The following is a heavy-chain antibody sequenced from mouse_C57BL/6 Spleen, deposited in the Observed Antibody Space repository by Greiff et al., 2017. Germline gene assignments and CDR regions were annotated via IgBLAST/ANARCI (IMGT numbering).Heavy chain of an antibody. D-gene: IGHD1-1*01. J-gene: IGHJ3*01. CDR3: TIYYDWTWFAD. V-gene: IGHV1-15*01. CDR1: GYTFTDYE. Sequence: QVQLKQSGAELVRPGASVTLSCKASGYTFTDYEMHWVKQTPVHGLEWIGAIDPETGGTAYNQKFKGKAILTADKSSSTAYMELRSLTSEYSAVYYCTIYYDWTWFADWGQGTLVTVSA. CDR2: IDPETGGT.